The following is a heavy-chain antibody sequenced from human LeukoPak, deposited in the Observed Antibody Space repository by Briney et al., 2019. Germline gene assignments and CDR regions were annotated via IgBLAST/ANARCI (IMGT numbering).Heavy chain of an antibody. Sequence: GGSLRLSCAASGVTVSNNYISWVRQAPGKGLEWVSVMYSTGITQYGDSVRGRFTISSDNSKNTVYLQMNSLKPEDTAVYYCARDPGGGPTHGYWGQGTLVTVSS. V-gene: IGHV3-66*03. CDR2: MYSTGIT. CDR3: ARDPGGGPTHGY. J-gene: IGHJ4*02. D-gene: IGHD1-26*01. CDR1: GVTVSNNY.